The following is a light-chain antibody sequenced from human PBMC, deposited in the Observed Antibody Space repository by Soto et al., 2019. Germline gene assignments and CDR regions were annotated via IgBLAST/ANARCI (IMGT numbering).Light chain of an antibody. V-gene: IGLV2-8*01. Sequence: QSALTQPTSASGSPGQSVTISCTVTSSDVGGYNYVSWYQQHPGKAPKLMIYEVSKRPSGVPDRFSGSKSGNTASLTVSGLQAEDEADYYCSSYAGSNNWVFGGGTKLTVL. CDR1: SSDVGGYNY. J-gene: IGLJ3*02. CDR2: EVS. CDR3: SSYAGSNNWV.